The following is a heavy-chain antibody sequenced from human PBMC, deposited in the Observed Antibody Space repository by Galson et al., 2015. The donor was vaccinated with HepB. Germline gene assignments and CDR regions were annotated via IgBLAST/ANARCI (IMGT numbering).Heavy chain of an antibody. D-gene: IGHD3-10*01. J-gene: IGHJ1*01. CDR2: INPDNGNT. Sequence: SVKVSCKASGYTFTTYGISWVRQAPGQGLEWVGWINPDNGNTNYEQKLQGRVSMTTDTSTSTAYMELRSLRSDDTAVYYCARGPFFGELTRIFVLQHWGQGPLVTVSS. CDR1: GYTFTTYG. V-gene: IGHV1-18*04. CDR3: ARGPFFGELTRIFVLQH.